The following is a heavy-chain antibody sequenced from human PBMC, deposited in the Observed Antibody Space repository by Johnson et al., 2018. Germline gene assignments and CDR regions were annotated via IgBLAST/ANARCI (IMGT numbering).Heavy chain of an antibody. D-gene: IGHD1-26*01. CDR2: IWYDGSNK. CDR3: ERGGIVGATYYYYGMDV. Sequence: QVQLVQSGGGVVQPGRSLRLSCAASGFTFSSYGMHWVRQAPGKGLEWVAVIWYDGSNKYYADSVKGRFTISRDNSKNTLYLQMNSLRAEDAAVYYWERGGIVGATYYYYGMDVWGQGTTVTVSS. V-gene: IGHV3-33*01. J-gene: IGHJ6*02. CDR1: GFTFSSYG.